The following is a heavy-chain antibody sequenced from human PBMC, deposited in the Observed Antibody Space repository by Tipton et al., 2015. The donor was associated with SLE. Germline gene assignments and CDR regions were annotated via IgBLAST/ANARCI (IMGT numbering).Heavy chain of an antibody. CDR1: GGSLSGYY. CDR3: ARGASSLLGTHFDY. V-gene: IGHV4-34*01. CDR2: INHSGST. D-gene: IGHD7-27*01. J-gene: IGHJ4*02. Sequence: TLSLTCAVYGGSLSGYYWSWIRQPPGKGLEWIGEINHSGSTNYNPSLKSRVTISVDTSKNQFSLKLSSVTAADTAVYYCARGASSLLGTHFDYWGQGTLVTVSS.